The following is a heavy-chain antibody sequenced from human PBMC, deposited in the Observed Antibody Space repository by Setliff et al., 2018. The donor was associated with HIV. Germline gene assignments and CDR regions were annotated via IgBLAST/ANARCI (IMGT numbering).Heavy chain of an antibody. Sequence: PSETLSLTCTVSGGSIRRSSYYWGWIRQPPGKGLEWIGSIYYSGRTYYNPSLKSRVTISVDTSKNQFSLKLSSVTAADTAVYYCARDGVVPAAMDYYGLDVWGQGTTVTVSS. V-gene: IGHV4-39*07. J-gene: IGHJ6*02. CDR2: IYYSGRT. D-gene: IGHD2-2*01. CDR1: GGSIRRSSYY. CDR3: ARDGVVPAAMDYYGLDV.